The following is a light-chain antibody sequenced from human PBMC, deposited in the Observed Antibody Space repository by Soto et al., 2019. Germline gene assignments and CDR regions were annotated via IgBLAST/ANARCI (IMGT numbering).Light chain of an antibody. V-gene: IGKV3-15*01. CDR1: QRVSSN. CDR2: GAS. J-gene: IGKJ1*01. CDR3: QQYNNWPPWT. Sequence: EIVMTQSPATLSVSPGERATLSSRASQRVSSNLAWYQQKPGQAPRLLIYGASTRATGIPARFSGSGSGTELTLTISSLQSEDFAVYYCQQYNNWPPWTFGQGTKVEIK.